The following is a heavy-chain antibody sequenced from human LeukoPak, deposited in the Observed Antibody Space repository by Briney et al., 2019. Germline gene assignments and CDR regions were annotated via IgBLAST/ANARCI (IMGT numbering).Heavy chain of an antibody. D-gene: IGHD3-22*01. CDR1: GASISSEPYF. CDR2: IYYTGNA. J-gene: IGHJ4*02. CDR3: AGGPAYLDSVPNS. V-gene: IGHV4-31*03. Sequence: SETLSLTCTVSGASISSEPYFWSWIRQHPVKGLEWLGYIYYTGNAASNPSLQSRLTISRDTSENQFSLSLTSVTAADTAVYYCAGGPAYLDSVPNSWGQGTLVTVSS.